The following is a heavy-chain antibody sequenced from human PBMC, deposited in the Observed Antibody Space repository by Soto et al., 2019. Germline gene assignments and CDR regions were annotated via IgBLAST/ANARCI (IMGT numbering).Heavy chain of an antibody. CDR1: GGSISNYY. J-gene: IGHJ6*02. V-gene: IGHV4-59*01. CDR3: ARVRPEDYYYYGMDV. CDR2: IYYSGST. D-gene: IGHD1-1*01. Sequence: PSGTLSLTCTVSGGSISNYYWSWIRQAPGKGLEWIGYIYYSGSTRYNPSLKSRVTISVDTSKNQFSLKLSSVTAADTALYYCARVRPEDYYYYGMDVWGQGTTVTVS.